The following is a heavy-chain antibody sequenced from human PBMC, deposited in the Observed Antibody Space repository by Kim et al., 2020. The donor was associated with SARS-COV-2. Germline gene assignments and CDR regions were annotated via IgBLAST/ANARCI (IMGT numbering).Heavy chain of an antibody. CDR1: GFSLSTSGMC. D-gene: IGHD4-17*01. J-gene: IGHJ4*02. Sequence: SGPTLVNPTQTLTLTCTFSGFSLSTSGMCVSWIRQPPGKALEWLALIDWDDDKYYSTSLKTRLTISKDTSKNQVVLTMTNMDPVDTATYYCARSSMTTVTTLSNFDYWGQGTLVTVSS. CDR2: IDWDDDK. CDR3: ARSSMTTVTTLSNFDY. V-gene: IGHV2-70*01.